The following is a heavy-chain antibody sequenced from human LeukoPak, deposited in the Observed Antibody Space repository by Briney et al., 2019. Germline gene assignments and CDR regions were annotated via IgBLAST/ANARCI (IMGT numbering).Heavy chain of an antibody. D-gene: IGHD2-15*01. V-gene: IGHV4-59*11. CDR2: IYYSGST. CDR3: ARGPEGHCSGGSCYYYGMDV. Sequence: SETLSLTCTVSGGSISSHYWSWIRQPPGKGLEWIGYIYYSGSTNYNPSLKSRHTITVDTPKNQFSLTLSPVTAADTAVYYCARGPEGHCSGGSCYYYGMDVWGKGTTVTVSS. CDR1: GGSISSHY. J-gene: IGHJ6*04.